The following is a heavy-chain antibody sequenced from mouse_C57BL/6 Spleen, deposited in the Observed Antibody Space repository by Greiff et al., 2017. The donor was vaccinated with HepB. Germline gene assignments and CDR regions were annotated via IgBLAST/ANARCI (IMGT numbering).Heavy chain of an antibody. CDR1: GYTFTSYW. CDR3: ARRGGTAFDY. D-gene: IGHD4-1*01. Sequence: QVQLQQPGAELVMPGASVKLSCKASGYTFTSYWMHWVKQRPGQGLEWIGEIDPSDSYTNYNQKFKGQSTLTVDKSSSTAYMQLSSLTSEDSAVYYCARRGGTAFDYWGQGTTLTVSS. J-gene: IGHJ2*01. V-gene: IGHV1-69*01. CDR2: IDPSDSYT.